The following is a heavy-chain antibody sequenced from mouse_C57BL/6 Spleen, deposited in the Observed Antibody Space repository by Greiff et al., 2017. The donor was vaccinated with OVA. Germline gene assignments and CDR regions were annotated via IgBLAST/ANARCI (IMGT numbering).Heavy chain of an antibody. Sequence: VQRVESGPGLVQPSQSLSITCTVSGFSLTSYGVHWVRQSPGKGLEWLGVIWSGGSTDYNAAFISRLSISKDNSKSQVFFKMNSLQADDTAIYYCARSFFYYGSSLYYCDYWGQGTTLTVSS. D-gene: IGHD1-1*01. CDR1: GFSLTSYG. CDR2: IWSGGST. V-gene: IGHV2-2*01. J-gene: IGHJ2*01. CDR3: ARSFFYYGSSLYYCDY.